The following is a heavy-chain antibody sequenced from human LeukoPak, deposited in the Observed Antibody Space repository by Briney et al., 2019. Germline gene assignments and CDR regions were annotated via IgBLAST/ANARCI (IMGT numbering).Heavy chain of an antibody. CDR1: GASISNYY. CDR3: ARARVHCMDV. V-gene: IGHV4-59*01. J-gene: IGHJ6*02. CDR2: ISYSGST. Sequence: PSETLSLTCTVSGASISNYYWSWIRQPPGKGLEWIGYISYSGSTNYNPSLKSRVTMSVDTSLNQFSLKLSSVTAADTAVYYCARARVHCMDVWGQGTTVTVSS.